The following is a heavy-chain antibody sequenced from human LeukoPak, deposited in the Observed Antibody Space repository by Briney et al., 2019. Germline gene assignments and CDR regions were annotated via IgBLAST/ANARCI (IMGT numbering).Heavy chain of an antibody. CDR1: GGSISSYY. Sequence: PSETLSLTCSVSGGSISSYYGSWIRQPPGKGLEGFGDIYESGGTSYNPSLQSRVTISIDTSKNQFSLRLTSVTAADTAVYYCARGGSYYDFWSRYYDYYYYMDVWGKGTTVTVSS. D-gene: IGHD3-3*01. V-gene: IGHV4-59*01. CDR3: ARGGSYYDFWSRYYDYYYYMDV. J-gene: IGHJ6*03. CDR2: IYESGGT.